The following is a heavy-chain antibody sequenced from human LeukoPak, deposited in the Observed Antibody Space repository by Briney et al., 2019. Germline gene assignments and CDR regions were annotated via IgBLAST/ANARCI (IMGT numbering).Heavy chain of an antibody. CDR1: GNYW. CDR3: VSFYETY. V-gene: IGHV3-74*01. Sequence: GSLRLSCAASGNYWMHWVRQAPGKGLVWVSHINSDGSWTSYADSVKGRFTISKDNAKNTVYLQMNNLRAEDTAVYYCVSFYETYWGRGTLVTVSS. J-gene: IGHJ4*02. CDR2: INSDGSWT. D-gene: IGHD2-2*01.